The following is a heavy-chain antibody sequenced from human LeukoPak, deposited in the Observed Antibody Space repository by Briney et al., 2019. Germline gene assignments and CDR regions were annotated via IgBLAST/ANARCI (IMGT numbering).Heavy chain of an antibody. CDR3: ATPLSGSYRDWYFDL. Sequence: AASVKVSCKASGYTFTSYYMHWVRQAPGQGLEWMGIINPSGGSTSYAQKFQGRVTMTRDTSTSTVYMELSSLRSEDTAVYYCATPLSGSYRDWYFDLWGRGTLVTVSS. D-gene: IGHD1-26*01. J-gene: IGHJ2*01. V-gene: IGHV1-46*01. CDR1: GYTFTSYY. CDR2: INPSGGST.